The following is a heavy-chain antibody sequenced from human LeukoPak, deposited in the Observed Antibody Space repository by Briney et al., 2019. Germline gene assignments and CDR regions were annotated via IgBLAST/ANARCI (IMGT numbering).Heavy chain of an antibody. Sequence: GGSLRLSCAASGFTFDDYAMHWVRQAPGKGLEWVSLISGDGGSTYYADSVKGRFTISRDNSKNSLYLQMNSLRTEDTALYYCAKRTYYDFWSGYYYYYYYMDVWGKGTTVTVSS. CDR3: AKRTYYDFWSGYYYYYYYMDV. J-gene: IGHJ6*03. D-gene: IGHD3-3*01. CDR2: ISGDGGST. CDR1: GFTFDDYA. V-gene: IGHV3-43*02.